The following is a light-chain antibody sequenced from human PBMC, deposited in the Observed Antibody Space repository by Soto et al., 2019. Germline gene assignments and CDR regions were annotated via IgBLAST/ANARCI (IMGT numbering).Light chain of an antibody. CDR3: QQCGSSPYT. V-gene: IGKV3-20*01. CDR1: QSLRSNF. CDR2: ATT. Sequence: DITLTQSPGTLSLSPGQRATLSCRASQSLRSNFLACYQQKPAQAPRLLFYATTKSATDIPDRFTGSGSETDFPLTSNRLEPGDSAVYFCQQCGSSPYTFGQGTKVEIK. J-gene: IGKJ2*01.